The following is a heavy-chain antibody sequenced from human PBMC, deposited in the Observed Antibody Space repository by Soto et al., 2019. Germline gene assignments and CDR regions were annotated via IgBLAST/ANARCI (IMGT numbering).Heavy chain of an antibody. J-gene: IGHJ4*02. CDR1: GFTFSSYA. CDR2: ISGSGGST. CDR3: AKDLVTMVRGVAGYFDY. V-gene: IGHV3-23*01. D-gene: IGHD3-10*01. Sequence: GSLRLSCAASGFTFSSYAMSWVRQAPGKGLEWVSAISGSGGSTYYADSVKGRFTISRDNSKNTLYLQMNSLRAEDTAVYYCAKDLVTMVRGVAGYFDYWGQGTLVTVSS.